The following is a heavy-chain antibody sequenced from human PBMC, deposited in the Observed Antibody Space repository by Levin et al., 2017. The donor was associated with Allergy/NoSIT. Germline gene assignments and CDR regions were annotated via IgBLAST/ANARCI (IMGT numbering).Heavy chain of an antibody. CDR1: GFSITKYG. CDR2: IWYGGNNR. J-gene: IGHJ6*02. D-gene: IGHD1-26*01. CDR3: ARDRWEVLSDYYGMDV. Sequence: GGSLRLSCAASGFSITKYGMHWVRQSPGKGLEGVAVIWYGGNNRQYADSVKGRFIVSGENAKNTVYLEMNNLGADDTAMYYCARDRWEVLSDYYGMDVWGQGTTVTGSS. V-gene: IGHV3-33*01.